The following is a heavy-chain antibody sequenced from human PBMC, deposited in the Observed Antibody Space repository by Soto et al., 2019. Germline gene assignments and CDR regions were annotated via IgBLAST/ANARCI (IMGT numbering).Heavy chain of an antibody. J-gene: IGHJ6*02. CDR1: GFTFSSYA. V-gene: IGHV3-30-3*01. D-gene: IGHD6-19*01. Sequence: GGSLRLSCAASGFTFSSYAMHWVRQAPGKGLEWVAVISYDGSNKYYADSVKGRFTISIDNSKNTLYLQMNSLRAEDTAVYYCAGSPVQYSSGWTHLLGYYYYGMDVWGQGTTVTVSS. CDR3: AGSPVQYSSGWTHLLGYYYYGMDV. CDR2: ISYDGSNK.